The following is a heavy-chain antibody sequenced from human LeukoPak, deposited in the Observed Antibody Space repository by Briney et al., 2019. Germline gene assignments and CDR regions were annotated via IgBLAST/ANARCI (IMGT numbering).Heavy chain of an antibody. Sequence: GESLKISCKGSGYSFNSYWIGWVRQMPGKGLEWMGIIYPGDSDTRYSPSFQGQVTISTDKSISTAYPQWSSLKASDTAMYYCARGQGDSSGYYSLDYWGQGTLVTVSS. D-gene: IGHD3-22*01. CDR3: ARGQGDSSGYYSLDY. CDR2: IYPGDSDT. V-gene: IGHV5-51*01. J-gene: IGHJ4*02. CDR1: GYSFNSYW.